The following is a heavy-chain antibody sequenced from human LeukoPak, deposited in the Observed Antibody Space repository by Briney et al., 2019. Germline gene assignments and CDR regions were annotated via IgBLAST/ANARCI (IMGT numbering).Heavy chain of an antibody. CDR3: ARHVRAGSFDY. D-gene: IGHD6-19*01. Sequence: SETLSLTCTVSGGSISSYYWSWIRQPPEKGLEWIGYIYYSGSTNYNPSLKSRVTISVDTSKNQFSLKLSSVTAADTAVYYCARHVRAGSFDYWGQGTLVTVSS. J-gene: IGHJ4*02. V-gene: IGHV4-59*08. CDR2: IYYSGST. CDR1: GGSISSYY.